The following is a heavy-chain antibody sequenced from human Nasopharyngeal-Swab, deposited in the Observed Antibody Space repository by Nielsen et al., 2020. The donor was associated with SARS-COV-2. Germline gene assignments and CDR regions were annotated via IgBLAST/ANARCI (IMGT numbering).Heavy chain of an antibody. D-gene: IGHD3-22*01. J-gene: IGHJ6*02. CDR1: GGSFNGYY. CDR2: INHSGST. CDR3: ARGSTMNGYYGMDV. Sequence: TLSLTCAVYGGSFNGYYWSWIRQSPGKGRECIGEINHSGSTNYNPSLKSRVTISVDTSKTQFSLKLSSVTAADTAVYYCARGSTMNGYYGMDVWGQGTTVTVSS. V-gene: IGHV4-34*01.